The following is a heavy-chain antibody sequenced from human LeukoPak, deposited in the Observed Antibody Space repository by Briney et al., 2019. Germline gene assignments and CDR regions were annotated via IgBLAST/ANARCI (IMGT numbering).Heavy chain of an antibody. CDR2: IYTSGST. CDR1: GVSISTSSSY. Sequence: SETLSLTCSVSGVSISTSSSYWGWIRQPAGKGLEWIGRIYTSGSTNYNPSLKSRVTMSVDTSKNQFSLKLSSVTAADTAVYYCARSLGPYDYVWGSYGYWGQGTLVTVSS. V-gene: IGHV4-61*02. J-gene: IGHJ4*02. CDR3: ARSLGPYDYVWGSYGY. D-gene: IGHD3-16*01.